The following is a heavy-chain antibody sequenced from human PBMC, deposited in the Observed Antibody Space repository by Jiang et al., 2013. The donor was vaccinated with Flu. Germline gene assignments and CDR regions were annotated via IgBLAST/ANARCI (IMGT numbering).Heavy chain of an antibody. Sequence: TNYYMHWVRQAPGQGLEWMGIINPSGGSTSYAQKFQGRVTMTRDTSTSTVYMELSSLRSEDTAVYYCARVSPQLTTPDYWGQGTLVTVSS. J-gene: IGHJ4*02. CDR1: TNYY. CDR2: INPSGGST. V-gene: IGHV1-46*01. CDR3: ARVSPQLTTPDY. D-gene: IGHD1/OR15-1a*01.